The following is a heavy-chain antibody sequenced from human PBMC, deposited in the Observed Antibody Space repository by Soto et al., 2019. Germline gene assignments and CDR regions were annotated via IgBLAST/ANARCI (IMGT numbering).Heavy chain of an antibody. D-gene: IGHD4-17*01. V-gene: IGHV3-48*01. CDR3: ARDTYGDYADYYYYYYMDV. CDR2: ISSSSSTI. Sequence: GGSLRLSCAASGFTFSSYSMNWVRQAPGKELEWVSYISSSSSTIYYADSVKGRFTISRDNAKNSLYLQMNSLRAEDTAVYYCARDTYGDYADYYYYYYMDVWGKGTTVTVSS. J-gene: IGHJ6*03. CDR1: GFTFSSYS.